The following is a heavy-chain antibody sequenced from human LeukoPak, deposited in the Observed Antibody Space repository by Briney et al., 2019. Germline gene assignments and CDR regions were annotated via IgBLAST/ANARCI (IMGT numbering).Heavy chain of an antibody. CDR3: TIVGYCSSTSCSVHYL. CDR2: IESKTDGETT. J-gene: IGHJ4*02. D-gene: IGHD2-2*01. Sequence: GGSLRLPCAASGFTFSVAWMSWVRQAPGKGLEWVGRIESKTDGETTDYAAPVKGRFTISRDDSKTTLYLQMNSLKTDDTAVYYCTIVGYCSSTSCSVHYLWGQGTLVTVSS. V-gene: IGHV3-15*04. CDR1: GFTFSVAW.